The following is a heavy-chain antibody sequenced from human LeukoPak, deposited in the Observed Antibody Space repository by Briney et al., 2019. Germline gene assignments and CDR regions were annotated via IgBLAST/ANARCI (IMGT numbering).Heavy chain of an antibody. CDR2: ISSSSSYI. CDR3: ARDLMTTVTGNWFDP. V-gene: IGHV3-21*01. Sequence: PGGSLRFSCAASGFTFSSYSMNRVRQAPGKGLEWVSSISSSSSYIYYADSVKGRFTISRDNAKNSLYLQMNSLRAEDTAVYYCARDLMTTVTGNWFDPWGQGTLVTVSS. J-gene: IGHJ5*02. CDR1: GFTFSSYS. D-gene: IGHD4-17*01.